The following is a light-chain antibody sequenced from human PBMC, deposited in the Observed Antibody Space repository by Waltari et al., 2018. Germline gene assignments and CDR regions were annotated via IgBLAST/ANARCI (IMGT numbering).Light chain of an antibody. CDR2: RNN. Sequence: KRRQGHPPKVLSYRNNKRPSGISERFTASRSLNMASLTIIGLQAEDEAHYFCAAWDSSLSALIFGGGTNLTVV. V-gene: IGLV10-54*04. CDR3: AAWDSSLSALI. J-gene: IGLJ2*01.